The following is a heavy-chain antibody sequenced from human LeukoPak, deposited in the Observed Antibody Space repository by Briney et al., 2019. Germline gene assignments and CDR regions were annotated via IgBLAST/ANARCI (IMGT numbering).Heavy chain of an antibody. J-gene: IGHJ3*02. D-gene: IGHD2-8*01. CDR2: VSSSGTT. CDR3: AREMVRDALDI. Sequence: PSETLSLTCTVSGGSISRDGHYWSWIRQYPGKGLESIGSVSSSGTTTYNPSLKSRVTISLDTSQNQFSLNLRSLTAADTAVYYCAREMVRDALDIWGQGTMVTVSS. V-gene: IGHV4-31*03. CDR1: GGSISRDGHY.